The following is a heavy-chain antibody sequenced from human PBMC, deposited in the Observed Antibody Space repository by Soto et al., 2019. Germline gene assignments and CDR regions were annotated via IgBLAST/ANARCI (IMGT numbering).Heavy chain of an antibody. Sequence: QVQLVESGGGVVQPGGSLRLSCEVSGFTLSDYGMHWVRQAPGKGLDWVGAISSDGSKQSYGDSVRGRFTFFRDNSKNMLYLQMNSLRGDDTAVYYCAKGHAPAIHSTFHIWGQGTMVTVSS. J-gene: IGHJ3*02. CDR1: GFTLSDYG. CDR2: ISSDGSKQ. V-gene: IGHV3-30*18. CDR3: AKGHAPAIHSTFHI. D-gene: IGHD3-3*01.